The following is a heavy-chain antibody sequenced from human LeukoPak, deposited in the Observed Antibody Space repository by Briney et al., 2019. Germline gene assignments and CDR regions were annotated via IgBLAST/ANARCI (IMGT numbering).Heavy chain of an antibody. CDR2: VIDSGGST. CDR1: GFTFSSFA. Sequence: TGGSLRLSCAASGFTFSSFAMTWVRQAPGKGLEWVSSVIDSGGSTYYADSVTGRLTISRDNSKNTLYLQLNSLRVDDTAVYYCARGSRATYDYWGQGTLVTVFS. J-gene: IGHJ4*02. V-gene: IGHV3-23*01. CDR3: ARGSRATYDY.